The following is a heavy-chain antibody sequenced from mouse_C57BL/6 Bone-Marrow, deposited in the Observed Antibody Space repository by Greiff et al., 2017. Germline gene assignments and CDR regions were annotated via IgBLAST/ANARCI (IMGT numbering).Heavy chain of an antibody. J-gene: IGHJ4*01. V-gene: IGHV1-81*01. CDR2: IYPRSGNT. CDR1: GYTFPSYG. CDR3: ARQRLRKRGYAMDY. D-gene: IGHD1-1*01. Sequence: VKLMESGAELARPGASVKLSCKASGYTFPSYGISWVKQRTGQGLEWIGEIYPRSGNTYYNEKFKGKATLTADKSSSTAYMELRSLTSEDSAVYFCARQRLRKRGYAMDYWGQGTSVTVSS.